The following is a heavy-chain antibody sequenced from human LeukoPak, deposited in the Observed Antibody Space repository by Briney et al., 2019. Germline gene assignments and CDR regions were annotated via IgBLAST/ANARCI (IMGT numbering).Heavy chain of an antibody. D-gene: IGHD4-17*01. CDR3: AKDLDHDYDDYGLDY. J-gene: IGHJ4*02. Sequence: GGSLRLSCAASGFTFSSYGMHWVRQAPGKGLEWVAFIRYDGSNKYYADSVKGRFTISRDNSKNTLYLQMNSLRAEDTAVYYCAKDLDHDYDDYGLDYWGQGTLVTVSS. V-gene: IGHV3-30*02. CDR2: IRYDGSNK. CDR1: GFTFSSYG.